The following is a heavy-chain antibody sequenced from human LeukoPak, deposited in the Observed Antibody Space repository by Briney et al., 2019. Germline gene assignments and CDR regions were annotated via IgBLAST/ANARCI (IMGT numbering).Heavy chain of an antibody. CDR1: GFSFGNHA. D-gene: IGHD1-26*01. CDR2: VSGSGDTT. Sequence: GGSLRLSCAASGFSFGNHAMIWVRQAARKGLEWVSVVSGSGDTTPYADSVRGRFTPFRDNSTKSLYLQMNSLRAEDTALYYCARGGGAPPYYYYYMDVWGKGTTVTVSS. V-gene: IGHV3-23*01. CDR3: ARGGGAPPYYYYYMDV. J-gene: IGHJ6*03.